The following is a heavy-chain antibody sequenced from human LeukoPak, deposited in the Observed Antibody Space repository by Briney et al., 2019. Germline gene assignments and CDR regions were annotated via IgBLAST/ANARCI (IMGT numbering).Heavy chain of an antibody. D-gene: IGHD5-24*01. CDR1: GFTLSLAW. Sequence: GGSLRLSCAASGFTLSLAWMHWVRQAPGKGLEWVSRIKYDGSYTNYADSVKGRFTISRDNARNTLSLHMISLRAEDTAVYFCVRDGDAYNFDFWGQGVLVTVSS. CDR3: VRDGDAYNFDF. J-gene: IGHJ4*02. CDR2: IKYDGSYT. V-gene: IGHV3-74*01.